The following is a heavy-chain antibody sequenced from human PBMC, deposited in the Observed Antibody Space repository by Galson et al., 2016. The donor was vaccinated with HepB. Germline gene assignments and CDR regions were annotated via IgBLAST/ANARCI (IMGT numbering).Heavy chain of an antibody. D-gene: IGHD2-15*01. CDR3: TRERRYCSDGSCYSFDY. CDR2: TYYRSAWLD. J-gene: IGHJ4*02. CDR1: GDSVSSNSAT. Sequence: CAISGDSVSSNSATWNWIRQSPSRGLEWLGRTYYRSAWLDDYATSVKSRISINPDTSKNRFSLHLSSVTPEDTAVHYCTRERRYCSDGSCYSFDYWGLGILVTVSS. V-gene: IGHV6-1*01.